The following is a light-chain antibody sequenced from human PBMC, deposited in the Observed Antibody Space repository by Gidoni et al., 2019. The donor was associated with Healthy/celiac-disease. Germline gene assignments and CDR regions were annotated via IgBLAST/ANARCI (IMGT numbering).Light chain of an antibody. V-gene: IGKV3-20*01. CDR3: QQYGSSPT. J-gene: IGKJ1*01. CDR1: QSVSSSY. Sequence: IVLTQSPGTLSLSPGESATLSCRASQSVSSSYLAWYQQKPGQAPRLLSSGASSRATGIPDRFSGSGSGTDFTLTISRLEPEDFAVYYCQQYGSSPTFGQGTKVEIK. CDR2: GAS.